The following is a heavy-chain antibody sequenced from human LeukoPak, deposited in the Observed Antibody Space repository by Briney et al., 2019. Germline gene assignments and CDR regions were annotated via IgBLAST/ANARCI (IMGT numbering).Heavy chain of an antibody. J-gene: IGHJ3*02. CDR3: ARVMREWSSDAFDI. Sequence: SETLSLTCTVSGGSLSSYYWSWIRQPPGKGLEWIGYIYYSGSTNYNPSLKSRVTTSVDTSKNQFSLKLSSVTAADTAVYYCARVMREWSSDAFDIWGQGTMVTVSS. V-gene: IGHV4-59*01. CDR2: IYYSGST. CDR1: GGSLSSYY. D-gene: IGHD3-3*01.